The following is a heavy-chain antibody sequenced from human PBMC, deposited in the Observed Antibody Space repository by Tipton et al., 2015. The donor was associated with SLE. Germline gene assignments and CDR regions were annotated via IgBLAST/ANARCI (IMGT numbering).Heavy chain of an antibody. CDR3: AKDGRDSGNLQH. Sequence: SLRLSCVASGFTFSSNWMSWVRQTPGKGLEWVANIKEDGSDKYYVDSVKGRFTISRENAKTSLYLQMNSLRAEDTALYYCAKDGRDSGNLQHWGQGTLVTVSS. CDR2: IKEDGSDK. V-gene: IGHV3-7*03. J-gene: IGHJ1*01. CDR1: GFTFSSNW. D-gene: IGHD1-26*01.